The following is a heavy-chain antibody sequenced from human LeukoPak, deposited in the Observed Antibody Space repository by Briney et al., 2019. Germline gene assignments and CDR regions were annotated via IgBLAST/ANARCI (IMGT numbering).Heavy chain of an antibody. CDR2: IYYSGST. D-gene: IGHD3-3*01. V-gene: IGHV4-30-4*01. CDR1: GGSISSGDYY. Sequence: PSETLSLTCTVSGGSISSGDYYWSWIRQPPGKGLEWIGYIYYSGSTYYNPSLKSRVTISVDTSKNQFSLKLSSVTAADTAVYYCARQAGVVTPFDYWGQGTLVTVSS. J-gene: IGHJ4*02. CDR3: ARQAGVVTPFDY.